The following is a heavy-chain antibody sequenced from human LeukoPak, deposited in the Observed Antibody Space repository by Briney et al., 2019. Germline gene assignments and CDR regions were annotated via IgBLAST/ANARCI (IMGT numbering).Heavy chain of an antibody. CDR2: IIPIFGTA. CDR3: ARDGAPYDYVWGSYRYKAYYYYYMDV. J-gene: IGHJ6*03. V-gene: IGHV1-69*13. D-gene: IGHD3-16*02. Sequence: GASVKVSCKASGGTFSSYAISWVRQAPGQGLEWMGGIIPIFGTANYAQKFQGRVTITADESTSTAYMELSSLRSEDTAVYYCARDGAPYDYVWGSYRYKAYYYYYMDVWGKGTTVTISS. CDR1: GGTFSSYA.